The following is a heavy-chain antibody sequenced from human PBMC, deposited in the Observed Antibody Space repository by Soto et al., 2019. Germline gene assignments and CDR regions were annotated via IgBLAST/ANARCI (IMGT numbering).Heavy chain of an antibody. J-gene: IGHJ5*02. CDR1: GGSFSGYY. CDR3: ARKGFGFLNL. V-gene: IGHV4-34*01. D-gene: IGHD3-3*01. CDR2: INHSGST. Sequence: PSETLSLTCAVYGGSFSGYYWSWTRQPPGKGLEWIGEINHSGSTNYNPSLKSRVTISVDTSKNQFSLKLSSVTAADTAVYYCARKGFGFLNLWGQGTLVTVSS.